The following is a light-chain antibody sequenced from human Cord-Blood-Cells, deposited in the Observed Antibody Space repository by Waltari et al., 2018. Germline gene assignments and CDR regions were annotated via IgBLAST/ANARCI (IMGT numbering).Light chain of an antibody. V-gene: IGKV1-39*01. J-gene: IGKJ3*01. CDR2: AAS. Sequence: DIQMTQSLSSLSASVGDRVTITCRASQSISSYLNWYQHKPGKAPKLLIYAASSLQSGVPSRFSGSGSGTDFTLTISSLQPEDFATYYCQQSYSTPRFGPGTKVDIK. CDR3: QQSYSTPR. CDR1: QSISSY.